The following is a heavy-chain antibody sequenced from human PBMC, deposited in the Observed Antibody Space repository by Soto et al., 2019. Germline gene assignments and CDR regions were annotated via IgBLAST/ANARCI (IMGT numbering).Heavy chain of an antibody. J-gene: IGHJ6*02. CDR1: GGSISSGGYY. CDR2: IYYSGST. D-gene: IGHD3-22*01. V-gene: IGHV4-31*03. CDR3: ARDTYDYDSSGHMGYYYYGMDV. Sequence: PSETLSLTCTVSGGSISSGGYYWSWIRQHPGKGLEWIGYIYYSGSTYYNPSLKSRVTISVDTSKNQFSLKLSSVTAADTAVYYCARDTYDYDSSGHMGYYYYGMDVWGQGTTVTVSS.